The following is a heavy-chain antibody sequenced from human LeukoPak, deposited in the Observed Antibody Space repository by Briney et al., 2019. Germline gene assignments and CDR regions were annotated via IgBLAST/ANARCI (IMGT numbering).Heavy chain of an antibody. Sequence: SETLSLTCTVSGGSISSGGYYWSWIRQHPGKGLEWIGYIYYSGSTYYNPSLKSRVTISVDTSKNQFSLKLSSVTAADTAVYYCARGGGMLDVGDAFDIWAKGQWSPSLQ. CDR2: IYYSGST. CDR3: ARGGGMLDVGDAFDI. D-gene: IGHD2-8*01. CDR1: GGSISSGGYY. J-gene: IGHJ3*02. V-gene: IGHV4-31*03.